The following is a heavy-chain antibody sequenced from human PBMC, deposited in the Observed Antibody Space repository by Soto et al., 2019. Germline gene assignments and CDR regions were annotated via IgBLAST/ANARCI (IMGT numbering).Heavy chain of an antibody. D-gene: IGHD1-26*01. V-gene: IGHV1-69*01. CDR1: GDTFTSYI. Sequence: VQLVQSGAEVKKPGSSVRVSCKASGDTFTSYIISWVRQAPGQGLEWMGGIIPIFGKPAYAQKFEGRVTITADASTSTAYLELSSLRSEDTAVYFCATDNYSGNYRFDFWGQGTLVTVSS. CDR2: IIPIFGKP. J-gene: IGHJ4*02. CDR3: ATDNYSGNYRFDF.